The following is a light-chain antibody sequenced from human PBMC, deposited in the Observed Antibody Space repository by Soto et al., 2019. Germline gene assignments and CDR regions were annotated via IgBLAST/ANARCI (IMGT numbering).Light chain of an antibody. J-gene: IGKJ2*01. CDR2: DAS. CDR3: QQRSNWPPPYT. Sequence: EIVLTQSPATLSLSPGERATLSWRASQSVSSYLAWYQQKPGQAPRLLIYDASNRATGIPARFSGSGSGTDFTLTISSLEPEDFAVYYCQQRSNWPPPYTFGQGTKLEIK. CDR1: QSVSSY. V-gene: IGKV3-11*01.